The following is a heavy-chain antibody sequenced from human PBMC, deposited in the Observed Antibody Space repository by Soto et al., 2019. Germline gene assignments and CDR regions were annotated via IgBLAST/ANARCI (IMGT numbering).Heavy chain of an antibody. Sequence: QVHLVQSGAEVKKPGASVKVSCKGSGYAFTTYGITWVRQTPGQGLEWMGWISAHNGNTNYAQKLQGRVTVPRDTSTSPAYMQRRSLSSDDTAVYYWARGRYGDYWGQGALVTGSS. V-gene: IGHV1-18*01. J-gene: IGHJ4*02. D-gene: IGHD1-1*01. CDR2: ISAHNGNT. CDR1: GYAFTTYG. CDR3: ARGRYGDY.